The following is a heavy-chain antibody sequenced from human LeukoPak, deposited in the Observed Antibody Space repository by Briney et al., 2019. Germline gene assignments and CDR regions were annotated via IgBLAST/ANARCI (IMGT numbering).Heavy chain of an antibody. Sequence: GRSLRLSCAASGFTFSSYGMHWVRQAPGKGLEWVAVIWYDGSNKYYADSVKGRFTISRDNAKNSLYLQMNSLRAEDTALYYCARDLPQIEYWGQGTLVTVSS. J-gene: IGHJ4*02. CDR2: IWYDGSNK. CDR1: GFTFSSYG. CDR3: ARDLPQIEY. V-gene: IGHV3-33*01. D-gene: IGHD3-22*01.